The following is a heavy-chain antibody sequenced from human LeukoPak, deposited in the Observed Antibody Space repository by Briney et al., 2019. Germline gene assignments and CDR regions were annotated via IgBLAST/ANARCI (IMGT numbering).Heavy chain of an antibody. CDR3: AKGDIGGSIYYYMDV. CDR1: GFTFSDYY. Sequence: GGSLRLSCAASGFTFSDYYMSWIRQAPGKGLEWVSAIRGSGGSTYYTDSVKGRFTISRDSSKNTLYLQMNSLRAEDTAVYYCAKGDIGGSIYYYMDVWGKGTTVTVSS. D-gene: IGHD1-26*01. CDR2: IRGSGGST. J-gene: IGHJ6*03. V-gene: IGHV3-23*01.